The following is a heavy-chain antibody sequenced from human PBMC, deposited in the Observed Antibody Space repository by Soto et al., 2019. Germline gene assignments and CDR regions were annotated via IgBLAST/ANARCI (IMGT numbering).Heavy chain of an antibody. J-gene: IGHJ6*02. D-gene: IGHD2-15*01. CDR2: IYYSGST. CDR1: GGSISSSSYY. Sequence: QLQLQESGPGLVKPSETLSLTCTVSGGSISSSSYYWGWIRQPPGKGLEWIGSIYYSGSTYYNPSLKSRVTISVDTSKNQFSLKLSSVTAADTAVYYCARLVVAATPNYYGMDVWGQGTTVTVSS. CDR3: ARLVVAATPNYYGMDV. V-gene: IGHV4-39*01.